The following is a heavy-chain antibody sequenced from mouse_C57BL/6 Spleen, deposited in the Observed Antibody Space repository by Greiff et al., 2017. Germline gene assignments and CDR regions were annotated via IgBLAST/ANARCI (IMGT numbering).Heavy chain of an antibody. CDR1: GYTFTSYW. CDR2: IDPSDSYT. J-gene: IGHJ2*01. V-gene: IGHV1-69*01. Sequence: QVQLQQPGAELVMPGASVKLSCKASGYTFTSYWMHWVKQRPGQGLEWIGEIDPSDSYTNYNQKFKGKSTLTVDKSSSTAYMQLSSLTSEDSAVYYCARSGLYGYFDYWGQGTTLTVSS. D-gene: IGHD1-1*02. CDR3: ARSGLYGYFDY.